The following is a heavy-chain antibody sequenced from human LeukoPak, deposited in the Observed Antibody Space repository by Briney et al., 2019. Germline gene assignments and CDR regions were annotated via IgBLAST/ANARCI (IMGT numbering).Heavy chain of an antibody. CDR3: TRDSSYGDYSTAFDY. J-gene: IGHJ4*02. Sequence: GGSLRLSCAASGFIFSNYAMTWLRQAPGKALEWVSSSGSTTDYSDSVKGRFTISRDNSKNTLYLQMNSLRADDTAVYYCTRDSSYGDYSTAFDYWGQGALVTVSS. D-gene: IGHD4-17*01. V-gene: IGHV3-23*01. CDR2: SGSTT. CDR1: GFIFSNYA.